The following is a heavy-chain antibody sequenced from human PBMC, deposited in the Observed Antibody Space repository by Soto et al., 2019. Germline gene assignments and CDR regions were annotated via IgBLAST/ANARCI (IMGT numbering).Heavy chain of an antibody. J-gene: IGHJ6*02. Sequence: PSETLSLTCTVSGGSISSGDDFWTWIRQPPGKGLEWIGYFYYSGSTYYNPSLKSRLTMSVDTSKNQFSLKLSSVTAADTAVYYCARDLVKWKDYHYYAMDVWGQGTTVTVFS. D-gene: IGHD3-9*01. V-gene: IGHV4-30-4*01. CDR3: ARDLVKWKDYHYYAMDV. CDR1: GGSISSGDDF. CDR2: FYYSGST.